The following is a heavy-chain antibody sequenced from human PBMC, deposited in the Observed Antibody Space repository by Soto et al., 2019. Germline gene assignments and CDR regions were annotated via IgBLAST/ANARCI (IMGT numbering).Heavy chain of an antibody. CDR1: GGTFREYA. Sequence: QVQLVQSGAEVKKPGSAVKVSCKTSGGTFREYAISWVRQAPGQGLEWLGGIIPIFGTINYAQNFQGRVTISADKSTSTAYMELRSLRSVDTSVYYCGRVYCTSTTCEDYYVMDVLGQGSMVTVSS. CDR2: IIPIFGTI. D-gene: IGHD2-2*01. J-gene: IGHJ6*02. CDR3: GRVYCTSTTCEDYYVMDV. V-gene: IGHV1-69*06.